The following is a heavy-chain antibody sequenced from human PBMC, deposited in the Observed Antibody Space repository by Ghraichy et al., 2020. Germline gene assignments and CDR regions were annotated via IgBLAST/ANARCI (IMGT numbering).Heavy chain of an antibody. CDR1: GFTFSSYW. Sequence: GGSLRLSCVVSGFTFSSYWMSWVRQAPGKGLEWVANIKEDGSEKYYVDSVKGRFTLSRDNAKKSLYLQMNSLRVEDTAVYYCATWDYSGSGALDPWGQGTLVTVSS. CDR3: ATWDYSGSGALDP. CDR2: IKEDGSEK. J-gene: IGHJ5*02. D-gene: IGHD3-10*01. V-gene: IGHV3-7*01.